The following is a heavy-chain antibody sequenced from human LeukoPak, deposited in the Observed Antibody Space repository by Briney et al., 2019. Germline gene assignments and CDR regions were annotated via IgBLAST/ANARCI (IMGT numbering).Heavy chain of an antibody. D-gene: IGHD6-19*01. Sequence: PSETLSLTCTVSGGSIRNYYGSGMRQPAGGGREGVGRMNCRGYSNYDHSVKSRVTMSVDTSKNQFSLKLSSVTAADTAVYYCARGGLDSSGWFSFGHWGQGTLVTVSS. J-gene: IGHJ4*02. CDR2: MNCRGYS. CDR3: ARGGLDSSGWFSFGH. CDR1: GGSIRNYY. V-gene: IGHV4-4*07.